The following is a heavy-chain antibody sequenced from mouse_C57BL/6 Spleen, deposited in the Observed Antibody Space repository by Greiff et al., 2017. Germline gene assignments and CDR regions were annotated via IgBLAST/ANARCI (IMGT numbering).Heavy chain of an antibody. CDR1: GYSITSGYY. J-gene: IGHJ2*01. CDR2: ISYDGSN. V-gene: IGHV3-6*01. Sequence: VQLKESGPGLVKPSQSLSLTCSVTGYSITSGYYWNWIRQFPGNKLEWMGYISYDGSNNYNPSLKNRISITRDTSKNQFFLKLNSVTTEATATYYCARALHYYGSSHFDYWGQGTTLTVSS. D-gene: IGHD1-1*01. CDR3: ARALHYYGSSHFDY.